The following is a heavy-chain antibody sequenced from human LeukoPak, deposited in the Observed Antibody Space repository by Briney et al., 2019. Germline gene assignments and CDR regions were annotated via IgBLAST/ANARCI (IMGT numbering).Heavy chain of an antibody. CDR2: ISSSSSTI. D-gene: IGHD3-22*01. CDR1: GFTFSSYS. CDR3: ASGRSYDSSGLDY. Sequence: PGGSLRLSCAASGFTFSSYSMNWVRQAPGKGLEWVSYISSSSSTIYYADSVKGRFTISRDNAKNSLYLQMNSLRAEDTAVYYCASGRSYDSSGLDYWGQGTLVTVSS. J-gene: IGHJ4*02. V-gene: IGHV3-48*01.